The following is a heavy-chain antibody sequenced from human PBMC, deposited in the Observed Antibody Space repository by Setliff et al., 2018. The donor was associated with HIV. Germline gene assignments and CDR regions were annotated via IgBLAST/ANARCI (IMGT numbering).Heavy chain of an antibody. CDR1: GGSISSGSYY. CDR2: IYTSGST. Sequence: SETLSLTCTVSGGSISSGSYYWSWIRQPAGKGLEWIGRIYTSGSTNYNPSLKSRVTISVDTSKDQFSLKLSSVTAADTAVYYCARDHIVVVPAAISYYSYGMDVWGQGTTVTVSS. CDR3: ARDHIVVVPAAISYYSYGMDV. J-gene: IGHJ6*02. D-gene: IGHD2-2*01. V-gene: IGHV4-61*02.